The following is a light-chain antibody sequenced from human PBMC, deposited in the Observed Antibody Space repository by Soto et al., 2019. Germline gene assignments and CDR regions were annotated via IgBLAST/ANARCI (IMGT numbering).Light chain of an antibody. J-gene: IGLJ2*01. V-gene: IGLV2-14*01. CDR3: SSYTSSSTYGV. CDR1: SSDVGGYNY. CDR2: DVS. Sequence: QSALTQPASVSGSPGQSITISCTGTSSDVGGYNYVSWYQQHPGNAPKLMIYDVSNRPSGVSNRFSGSKSGNTASLTISGLQAEDEADYYCSSYTSSSTYGVFGGGTKLTVL.